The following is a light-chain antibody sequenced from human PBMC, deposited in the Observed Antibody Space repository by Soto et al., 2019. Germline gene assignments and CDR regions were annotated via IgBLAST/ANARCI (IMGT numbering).Light chain of an antibody. CDR2: GAS. Sequence: EIVMTQSPATLSVSPGERATLSCRASQSVSDKSAWYQQKPGQAPRLLIFGASTRATGIPARFSGSGSGTEFTLTISSLQSEDFAVYYCHQSFSHRFGQGTKVQIK. V-gene: IGKV3-15*01. J-gene: IGKJ1*01. CDR1: QSVSDK. CDR3: HQSFSHR.